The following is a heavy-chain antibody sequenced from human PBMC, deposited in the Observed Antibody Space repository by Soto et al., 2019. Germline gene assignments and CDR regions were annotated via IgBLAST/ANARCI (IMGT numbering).Heavy chain of an antibody. D-gene: IGHD1-26*01. CDR3: ARDDEGGSDCDLGY. CDR1: GFTFSSHA. J-gene: IGHJ4*02. Sequence: QVQLVESGGGVVQPGRSLRLSCAVSGFTFSSHAMHWVRQAPGKGLEWVTLISYDGSNKYYADSVKGRFTTSRDNSKNTMYLQMNSLRVEDTAVYYCARDDEGGSDCDLGYWGQGALVTVSS. CDR2: ISYDGSNK. V-gene: IGHV3-30-3*01.